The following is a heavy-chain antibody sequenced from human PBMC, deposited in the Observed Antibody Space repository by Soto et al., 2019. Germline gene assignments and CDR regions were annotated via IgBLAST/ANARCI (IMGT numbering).Heavy chain of an antibody. CDR1: GFTFDTYG. J-gene: IGHJ5*02. CDR3: ARVKVVSGNNWFVP. Sequence: QVQLVESGGGVVQPGRSLRLACAASGFTFDTYGIHWVRQAPGKGLEWVAVISYDGSNTFYADSGRGRFTISRDNSNNTVFLEMSSLRVEDTAVYHCARVKVVSGNNWFVPWGQGTLVTVSS. D-gene: IGHD2-21*02. V-gene: IGHV3-30*03. CDR2: ISYDGSNT.